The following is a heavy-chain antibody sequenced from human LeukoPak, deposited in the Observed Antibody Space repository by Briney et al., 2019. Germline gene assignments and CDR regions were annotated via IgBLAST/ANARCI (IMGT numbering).Heavy chain of an antibody. CDR3: ARVVGVRGYDYGMDG. J-gene: IGHJ6*02. V-gene: IGHV4-30-2*01. CDR1: GGSISSGGYS. CDR2: IYHSAST. Sequence: SQTLSLTCAVSGGSISSGGYSWSWIRQPPGKGLEWIGYIYHSASTYYNPSLKSRVTISVDRSKNQSSLKLSSVTAADTAVYYCARVVGVRGYDYGMDGWGQGTTVTVSS. D-gene: IGHD3-10*01.